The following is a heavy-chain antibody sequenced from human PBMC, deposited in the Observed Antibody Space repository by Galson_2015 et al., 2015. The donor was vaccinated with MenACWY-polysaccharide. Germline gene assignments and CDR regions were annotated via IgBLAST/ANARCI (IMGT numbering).Heavy chain of an antibody. Sequence: SLRLSCAASGLTFSNNWIHWVRQAPGKGLVWVSRINSDASSTAYADSVKGRFTISRDDSKNTLYLKMNSLRAEDTAIYYCVKDRYFDLWGRGTLVSVSS. V-gene: IGHV3-74*01. CDR3: VKDRYFDL. CDR1: GLTFSNNW. J-gene: IGHJ2*01. CDR2: INSDASST.